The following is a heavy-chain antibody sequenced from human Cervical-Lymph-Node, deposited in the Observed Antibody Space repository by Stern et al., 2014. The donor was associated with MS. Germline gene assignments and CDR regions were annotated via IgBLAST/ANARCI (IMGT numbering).Heavy chain of an antibody. CDR2: IYYSGST. J-gene: IGHJ4*01. Sequence: QVQLQESGPGLVKPSETLSVTCTVSGGSITNYYWSWIRQTPGKGLEWIGDIYYSGSTNYNPSLQSRVTISVDTSKNQFSLKLSSVTAADTAVYYCARDKGMFCLWGQGTLVTVSS. V-gene: IGHV4-59*01. CDR3: ARDKGMFCL. D-gene: IGHD3-10*02. CDR1: GGSITNYY.